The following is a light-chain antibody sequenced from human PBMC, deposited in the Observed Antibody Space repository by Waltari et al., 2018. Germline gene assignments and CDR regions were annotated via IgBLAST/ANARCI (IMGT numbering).Light chain of an antibody. CDR2: RVS. Sequence: DIVMTQTPLSLPVTPGEPASISCRSSQSLLHINGNTYLYWYLQKPGQPPRLLIYRVSNRFSGVPDRFSGSGSGTDFTLKISRVEAEDVGVYYCMQALQTPLTFGGGTKVEIK. CDR1: QSLLHINGNTY. CDR3: MQALQTPLT. J-gene: IGKJ4*01. V-gene: IGKV2-29*02.